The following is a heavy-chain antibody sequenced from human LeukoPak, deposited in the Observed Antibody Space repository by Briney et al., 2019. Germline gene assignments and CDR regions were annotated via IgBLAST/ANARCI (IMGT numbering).Heavy chain of an antibody. V-gene: IGHV3-30*03. Sequence: GGSLRLSCAASGFTFSSYGTHWVRQAPGKGLEWVAVISYDGSNKYYADSVKGRFTISRDNSKNTLYLQMNSLRAEDTAVYYCAREALEYSSSGGDAFDIWGQGTMVTVSS. J-gene: IGHJ3*02. D-gene: IGHD6-6*01. CDR2: ISYDGSNK. CDR1: GFTFSSYG. CDR3: AREALEYSSSGGDAFDI.